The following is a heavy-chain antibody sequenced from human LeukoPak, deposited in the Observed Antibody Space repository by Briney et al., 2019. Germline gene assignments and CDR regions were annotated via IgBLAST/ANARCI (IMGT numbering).Heavy chain of an antibody. CDR3: AKTRPLDSSSWSHGDY. CDR2: TSGSGDST. Sequence: GGSLRLSCAASGFTFSSYAMSWVRQAPGKGLEWVSATSGSGDSTYYGDSVKGRFTISRDNSKNTLYLQMNSLRAEDTAVYYCAKTRPLDSSSWSHGDYWGQGTLVTVSS. D-gene: IGHD6-13*01. J-gene: IGHJ4*02. CDR1: GFTFSSYA. V-gene: IGHV3-23*01.